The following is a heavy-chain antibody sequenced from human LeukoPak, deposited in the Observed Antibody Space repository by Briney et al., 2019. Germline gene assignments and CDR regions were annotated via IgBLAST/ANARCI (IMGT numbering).Heavy chain of an antibody. D-gene: IGHD3-22*01. CDR3: ARDPRGRYDSSGYGVY. CDR1: GFTFTGYY. V-gene: IGHV1-2*02. J-gene: IGHJ4*02. Sequence: GASVKVSCKTSGFTFTGYYIHWVRQAPGHGLEWMGWINLNSGGTTYAQKFQGRVTMTRDTSISTAYMELSRLRSDDTAVYFCARDPRGRYDSSGYGVYWGQGTLVTVSS. CDR2: INLNSGGT.